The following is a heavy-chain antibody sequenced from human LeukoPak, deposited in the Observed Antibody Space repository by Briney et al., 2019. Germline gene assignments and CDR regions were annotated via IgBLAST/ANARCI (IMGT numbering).Heavy chain of an antibody. D-gene: IGHD6-13*01. CDR2: IWYDGSDK. Sequence: GGSLRLSCAASGFTLSGSGMHWVRQAPGQGLEWVAVIWYDGSDKYYADSVKGRFTISRDNSKNTLYLQMNSLRVDDTAMYYCARDRAATGDWYFDLRGRGTLVTVSS. V-gene: IGHV3-33*01. CDR3: ARDRAATGDWYFDL. J-gene: IGHJ2*01. CDR1: GFTLSGSG.